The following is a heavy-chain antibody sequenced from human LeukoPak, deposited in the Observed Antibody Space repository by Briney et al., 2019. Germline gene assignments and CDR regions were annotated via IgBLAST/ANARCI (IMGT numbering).Heavy chain of an antibody. J-gene: IGHJ4*02. Sequence: RASETLSLTCAVYSGSFSDYCWSWIRQPPGRGLEWIGEIYSSGSANYNPSLKSRLAISVDTSKSQFSLKLSSLTAADTAVYLCARGVVDYSTRSGYFSHWGQGTLVAVSS. CDR2: IYSSGSA. CDR3: ARGVVDYSTRSGYFSH. CDR1: SGSFSDYC. V-gene: IGHV4-34*01. D-gene: IGHD6-25*01.